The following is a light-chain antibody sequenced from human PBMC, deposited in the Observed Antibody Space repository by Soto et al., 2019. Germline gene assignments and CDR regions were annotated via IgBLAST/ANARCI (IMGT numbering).Light chain of an antibody. J-gene: IGLJ3*02. CDR2: SNN. CDR1: SSNIGSNT. Sequence: QAVVTQPPSASGTPGQRVTISCSGSSSNIGSNTVNWYQQLPGTAPKLLIYSNNQRPSGVPDRFSGSKSGTSASLAISGLQSEDEADYYCAAWDASLNAWVFGGGTKLTVL. V-gene: IGLV1-44*01. CDR3: AAWDASLNAWV.